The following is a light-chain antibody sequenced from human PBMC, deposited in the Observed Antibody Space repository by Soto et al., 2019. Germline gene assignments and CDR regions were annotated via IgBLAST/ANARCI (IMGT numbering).Light chain of an antibody. CDR1: SSNIGSNI. V-gene: IGLV1-44*01. CDR2: SSN. J-gene: IGLJ2*01. CDR3: EAWDDSLNGVV. Sequence: QSVLTQPPSASGTPGQRVTISCSGSSSNIGSNIVNWYQQVPGTAPKLLIYSSNQRPSGVPDRFSGSKSGTSASLAISGLQSEDEADYYCEAWDDSLNGVVFGGGTKLTVL.